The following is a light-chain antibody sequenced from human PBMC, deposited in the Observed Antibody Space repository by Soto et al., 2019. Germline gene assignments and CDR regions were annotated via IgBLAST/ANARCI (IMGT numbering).Light chain of an antibody. J-gene: IGKJ1*01. V-gene: IGKV3-20*01. CDR1: QSVSSSY. CDR3: QQYGSWSWT. CDR2: GTS. Sequence: EIVLTQSPGTLSLSPGERATLSCRASQSVSSSYLAWYQQKPGQAPRLLIYGTSSRATAIPDRFSGSGSGTNFTLTIGRLEPEEFAVYYCQQYGSWSWTVGQGTKVQSK.